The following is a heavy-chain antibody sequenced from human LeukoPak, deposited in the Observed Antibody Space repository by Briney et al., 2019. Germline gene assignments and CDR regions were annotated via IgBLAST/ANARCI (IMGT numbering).Heavy chain of an antibody. CDR3: ARDYQGGYGDKTVDY. CDR1: GGSISSSSYY. D-gene: IGHD5-18*01. CDR2: IYYSGST. V-gene: IGHV4-39*07. J-gene: IGHJ4*02. Sequence: PSETLSLTCTVSGGSISSSSYYWGWIRQPPGTGLEWIGSIYYSGSTYYNPSLKSRLTISVDTSKNQFSLKLSSVTAADTAVYYCARDYQGGYGDKTVDYWGQGTLVTVSS.